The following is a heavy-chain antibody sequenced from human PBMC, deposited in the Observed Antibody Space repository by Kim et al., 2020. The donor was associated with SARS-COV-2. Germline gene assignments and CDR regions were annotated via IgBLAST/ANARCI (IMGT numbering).Heavy chain of an antibody. Sequence: GGSLRLSCAASGFTFSSYGMHWVRQAPGKGLEWVAVISYDGSNKYYADSVKGRFTISRDNSKNTLYLQMNSLRAEDTAVYYCARISLTPLVDYYDSSGYWDYWGQGTLVTVSS. J-gene: IGHJ4*02. V-gene: IGHV3-30*03. D-gene: IGHD3-22*01. CDR2: ISYDGSNK. CDR1: GFTFSSYG. CDR3: ARISLTPLVDYYDSSGYWDY.